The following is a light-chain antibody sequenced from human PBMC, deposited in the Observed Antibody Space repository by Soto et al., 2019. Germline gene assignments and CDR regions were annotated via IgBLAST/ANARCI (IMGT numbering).Light chain of an antibody. CDR2: DVS. CDR1: SSDVGGYNY. CDR3: SSYTSSSTLV. J-gene: IGLJ1*01. Sequence: QSALTQPASVSGSPGQSITISCTGTSSDVGGYNYVSWYQQHPGKAPKLMLYDVSNRPSGVSNRFSGSKSVNTASLTISGLQAEDEADYYCSSYTSSSTLVFGTGTNVTVL. V-gene: IGLV2-14*01.